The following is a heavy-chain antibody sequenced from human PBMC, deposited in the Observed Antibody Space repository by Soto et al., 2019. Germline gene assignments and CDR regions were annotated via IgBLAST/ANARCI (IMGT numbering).Heavy chain of an antibody. CDR2: IWYDGSNK. J-gene: IGHJ4*02. D-gene: IGHD6-6*01. CDR3: ARDRGQLVRGYGY. V-gene: IGHV3-33*01. Sequence: QVQLVESGGGVVQPGRSLRLSCAASGFTFSSYGMHWVRQAPGKGLEWVAVIWYDGSNKYYADSVKGRFIISRDNSKNTLYLQMNSLRAEDTAVYYCARDRGQLVRGYGYWGQGTLVTVSS. CDR1: GFTFSSYG.